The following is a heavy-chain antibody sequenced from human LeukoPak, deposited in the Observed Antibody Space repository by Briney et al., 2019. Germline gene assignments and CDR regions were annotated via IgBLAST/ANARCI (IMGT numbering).Heavy chain of an antibody. D-gene: IGHD2-15*01. CDR3: AKDARVPATLASIMDV. CDR2: IYYSGST. Sequence: SQTLSPTCTVSGGSISSGGYYWSWIRQHPGKGLEWIGYIYYSGSTYYNPSLKSRVTISVDTSKNQFSLKLSSVTAADTAVYYCAKDARVPATLASIMDVWGQGTTVTVSS. J-gene: IGHJ6*02. V-gene: IGHV4-31*03. CDR1: GGSISSGGYY.